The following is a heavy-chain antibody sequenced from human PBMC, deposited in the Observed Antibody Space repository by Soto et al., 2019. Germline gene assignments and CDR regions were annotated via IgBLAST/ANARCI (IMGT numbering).Heavy chain of an antibody. CDR3: ASGAFRGYSYGYFDY. CDR2: IYYSGST. J-gene: IGHJ4*02. V-gene: IGHV4-31*03. CDR1: EGSISIGAYY. Sequence: PSEALAVTCTVSEGSISIGAYYWSWIRQHPGKGLEWIGYIYYSGSTYYNPSLKSRVTISVDTPKNQFSLKLSSVTAADTAVYYCASGAFRGYSYGYFDYWGQGTMVTVSS. D-gene: IGHD5-18*01.